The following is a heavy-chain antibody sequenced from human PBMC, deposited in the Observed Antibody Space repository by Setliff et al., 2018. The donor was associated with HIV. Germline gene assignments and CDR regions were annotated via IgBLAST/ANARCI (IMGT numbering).Heavy chain of an antibody. CDR2: IYYSGST. J-gene: IGHJ3*01. V-gene: IGHV4-61*08. Sequence: LSLTCTVSAGSITSGDYYWSWIRQPPGKGLEWIGYIYYSGSTYYNPSLKSRVTISLDTSKNQFSLKLNSVTAADTAVYYCARDGGSSTWGSGAFDVWGQGTVVTVSS. CDR1: AGSITSGDYY. D-gene: IGHD7-27*01. CDR3: ARDGGSSTWGSGAFDV.